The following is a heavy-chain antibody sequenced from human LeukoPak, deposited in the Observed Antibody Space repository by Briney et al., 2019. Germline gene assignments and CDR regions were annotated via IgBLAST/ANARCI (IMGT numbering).Heavy chain of an antibody. CDR3: ARAGYCSSTSCFPNWFDP. V-gene: IGHV4-61*02. Sequence: SQTLSLTCTVSGGSISSGSYYWSWIRQPAGKGLEWIGRIYTSGSTNYNPSLKSRFTISVDTSKNQFSLKLSSVTAADTAVYYCARAGYCSSTSCFPNWFDPWGQGTLVTVSS. CDR1: GGSISSGSYY. J-gene: IGHJ5*02. D-gene: IGHD2-2*01. CDR2: IYTSGST.